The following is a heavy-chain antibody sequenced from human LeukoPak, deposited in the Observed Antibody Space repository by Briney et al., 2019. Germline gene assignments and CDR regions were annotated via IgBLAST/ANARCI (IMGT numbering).Heavy chain of an antibody. D-gene: IGHD5-18*01. CDR2: IYPGDSDT. CDR3: ARGPVKTCIQLWGYYFDY. J-gene: IGHJ4*02. Sequence: GESLKISCKGSGYSFTSYWIGCVRQMPGKGLEWMGIIYPGDSDTRYSPSFQGQVTISADKSISTAYLQWSSLKASDTAMYYCARGPVKTCIQLWGYYFDYWGQGTLVTVSS. CDR1: GYSFTSYW. V-gene: IGHV5-51*01.